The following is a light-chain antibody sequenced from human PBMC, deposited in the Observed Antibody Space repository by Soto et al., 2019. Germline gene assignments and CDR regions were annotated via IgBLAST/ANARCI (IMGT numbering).Light chain of an antibody. CDR2: WAS. CDR1: QSVLYSSNNKNY. V-gene: IGKV4-1*01. Sequence: DIVMTQSPDSLAVSLGERATINCKSSQSVLYSSNNKNYLAWYQQKPGQPPKLLIYWASTRESGVPDRFSGSGSGTDFTLTIRSMHAEDVAVYSCQQYYSTPWTFGQGTKVDIK. CDR3: QQYYSTPWT. J-gene: IGKJ1*01.